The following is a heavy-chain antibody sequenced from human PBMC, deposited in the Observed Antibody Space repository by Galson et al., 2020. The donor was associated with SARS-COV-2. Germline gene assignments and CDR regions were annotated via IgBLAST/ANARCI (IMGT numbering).Heavy chain of an antibody. CDR1: GGSMSSYY. J-gene: IGHJ4*02. V-gene: IGHV4-59*01. CDR3: TRGGTTTYQIIGS. CDR2: IYYTGDT. D-gene: IGHD4-4*01. Sequence: SDTLSLTFSVSGGSMSSYYWSWVRQPPGKGLEWIAYIYYTGDTNYNPSLKSRVTISIDTSKNQFSLKLNSVTAADTALYYCTRGGTTTYQIIGSWGKRTLVTVSS.